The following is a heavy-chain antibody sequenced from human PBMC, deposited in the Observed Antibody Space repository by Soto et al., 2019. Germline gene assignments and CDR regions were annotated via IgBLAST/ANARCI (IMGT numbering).Heavy chain of an antibody. V-gene: IGHV3-23*01. Sequence: GGSLRLSCAASGFTFSSYAMSWVRQAPGKGLEWVSAISGSGGSTYYADSVKGRFTISRDNSKNTLYLQMNSLRAEDTAVYYCAKDGYSGYDYELDWFDPWGQGTLVTVSS. J-gene: IGHJ5*02. CDR3: AKDGYSGYDYELDWFDP. CDR2: ISGSGGST. D-gene: IGHD5-12*01. CDR1: GFTFSSYA.